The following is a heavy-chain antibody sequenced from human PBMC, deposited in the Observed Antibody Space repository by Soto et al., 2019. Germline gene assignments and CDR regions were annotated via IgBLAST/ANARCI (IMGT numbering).Heavy chain of an antibody. D-gene: IGHD2-15*01. CDR1: GFTFSSYA. CDR2: ISYDGSNK. Sequence: GGSLRLSCAASGFTFSSYAMHWVRQAPGKGLEWVAVISYDGSNKYYADSVKGRFTISRDNSKNTLYLQMNSLRPEDTAVYYCARESGGSCLDYWGQGTLVTVSP. CDR3: ARESGGSCLDY. V-gene: IGHV3-30*04. J-gene: IGHJ4*02.